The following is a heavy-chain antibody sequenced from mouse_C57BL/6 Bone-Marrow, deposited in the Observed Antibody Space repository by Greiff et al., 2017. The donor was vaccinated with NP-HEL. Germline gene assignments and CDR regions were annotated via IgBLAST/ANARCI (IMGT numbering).Heavy chain of an antibody. CDR1: GFTFSSYG. J-gene: IGHJ3*01. V-gene: IGHV5-6*01. CDR3: ARHPYYYGNSDQGFAY. D-gene: IGHD1-1*01. CDR2: ISSGGSYT. Sequence: EVQLVESGGDLVKPGGSLKLSCAASGFTFSSYGMSWVRQTPDKRLEWVATISSGGSYTYYPDSVKGRFTISRDNAKNTLYLQMSSLKSEDTAMYYCARHPYYYGNSDQGFAYWGQGTLVTVSA.